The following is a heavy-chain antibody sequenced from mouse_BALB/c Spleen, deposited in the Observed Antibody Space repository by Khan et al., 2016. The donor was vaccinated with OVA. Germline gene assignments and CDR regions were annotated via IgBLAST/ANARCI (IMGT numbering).Heavy chain of an antibody. CDR3: ARHRVTTTTAGFAY. J-gene: IGHJ3*01. CDR1: GFTFSSYG. CDR2: ISNGGSYT. D-gene: IGHD1-2*01. V-gene: IGHV5-6*01. Sequence: EVALVESGGDLVKPGGSLNLSCEASGFTFSSYGMSWLRQTPDKRLEWVATISNGGSYTYFPDSVKGRLTISRDNAKNTLYLQMSSLQSEDTAMYYCARHRVTTTTAGFAYGGQGNMVTVFA.